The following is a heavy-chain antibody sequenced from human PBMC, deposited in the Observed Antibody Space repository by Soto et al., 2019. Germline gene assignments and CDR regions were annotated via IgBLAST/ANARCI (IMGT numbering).Heavy chain of an antibody. CDR3: ARDRVVVAATNYYYYYGMDV. CDR1: GDSVSSNSAA. CDR2: TYYRSKWYN. V-gene: IGHV6-1*01. J-gene: IGHJ6*02. D-gene: IGHD2-15*01. Sequence: SQTLSLTCAISGDSVSSNSAAWNWIRQSPSRGLEWLGRTYYRSKWYNDYAVSVKSRITINPDTSKNPFSLQLNSVTPEDTAVYYCARDRVVVAATNYYYYYGMDVWGQGTTVTVSS.